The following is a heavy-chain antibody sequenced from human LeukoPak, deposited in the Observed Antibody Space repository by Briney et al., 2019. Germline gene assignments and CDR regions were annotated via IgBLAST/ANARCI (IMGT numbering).Heavy chain of an antibody. CDR2: IYHSGST. V-gene: IGHV4-38-2*02. J-gene: IGHJ4*02. CDR1: GYSISSGYY. CDR3: ARDRH. Sequence: SETLSLTCTVSGYSISSGYYWGWIRQPPGEGLEWIGSIYHSGSTYYNPSLKSRVTISVDTSKNQFSLKLSSVTAADTAVYYCARDRHWGQGTLVTVSS.